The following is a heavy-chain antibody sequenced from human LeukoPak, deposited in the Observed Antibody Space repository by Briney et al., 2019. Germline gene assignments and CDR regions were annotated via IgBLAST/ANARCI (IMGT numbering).Heavy chain of an antibody. Sequence: PGGSLRLSCAASGFTFSSYWMHWVRQAPGKGLVWVLRINSDGSSTSYADSVKGRFTISRDNAKNTLYLQMNSLRAEDTAVYYCASGSSGYYYGALDYWGQGTLVTVSS. CDR1: GFTFSSYW. J-gene: IGHJ4*02. CDR3: ASGSSGYYYGALDY. CDR2: INSDGSST. V-gene: IGHV3-74*01. D-gene: IGHD3-22*01.